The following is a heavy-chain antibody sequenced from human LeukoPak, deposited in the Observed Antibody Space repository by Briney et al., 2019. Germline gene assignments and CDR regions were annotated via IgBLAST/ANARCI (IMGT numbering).Heavy chain of an antibody. CDR3: AKEGRAYCGGDCYSVRFDY. CDR2: ISGSGGST. D-gene: IGHD2-21*02. CDR1: GFTFSSYA. V-gene: IGHV3-23*01. J-gene: IGHJ4*02. Sequence: PGGSLRLSCAASGFTFSSYAMSWVRQAPGKGLEWVSAISGSGGSTYYADSVKGRFTISRDNSKNTLYLQMNSLRAEDTAVYYCAKEGRAYCGGDCYSVRFDYWGQGTLVTVSS.